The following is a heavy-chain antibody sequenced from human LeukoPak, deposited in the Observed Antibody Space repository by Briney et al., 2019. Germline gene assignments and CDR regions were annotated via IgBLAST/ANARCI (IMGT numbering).Heavy chain of an antibody. CDR2: ISSSDDGT. J-gene: IGHJ4*02. Sequence: GGSLRLSCAASGFTFSSYAMSWVRQAPGKGLEWVSAISSSDDGTYHAGSVRGRFTISRDSSKNTLYLQMNNLRTEDAAIYYCAKAPVTSCRGAFCYPLDSWGQGTLVTVSS. D-gene: IGHD2-15*01. CDR1: GFTFSSYA. CDR3: AKAPVTSCRGAFCYPLDS. V-gene: IGHV3-23*01.